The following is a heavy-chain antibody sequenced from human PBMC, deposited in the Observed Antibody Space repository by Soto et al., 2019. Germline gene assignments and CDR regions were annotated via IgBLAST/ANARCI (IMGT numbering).Heavy chain of an antibody. CDR2: ISSSSSYI. CDR1: GFTFSSYS. D-gene: IGHD3-16*02. Sequence: EVQLVESGGGLVKPGGSLRLSCAASGFTFSSYSMNWVRQAPGKGLEWVSSISSSSSYIYYADSVKGRFTISRDNAKNSLYLQMNRLIAEDTSVYYCARDRKEITFGGVINPNWVEHCCHGTLVTVSS. CDR3: ARDRKEITFGGVINPNWVEH. J-gene: IGHJ5*02. V-gene: IGHV3-21*01.